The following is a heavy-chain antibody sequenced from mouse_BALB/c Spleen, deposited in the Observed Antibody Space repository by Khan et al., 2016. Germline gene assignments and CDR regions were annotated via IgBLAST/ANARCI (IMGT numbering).Heavy chain of an antibody. V-gene: IGHV1-39*01. D-gene: IGHD2-5*01. CDR1: GYSFTDYN. CDR2: IDPYFGST. J-gene: IGHJ3*01. CDR3: AREGSNYVWFAY. Sequence: VQLQQSGPEVEKPGASVKISCKASGYSFTDYNMNWVKQSHGKSLEWIGNIDPYFGSTSYNQTFKGKATLTVDKSSSTAYMQLKSLTSEDSSVYYCAREGSNYVWFAYWGQGTLVTVSA.